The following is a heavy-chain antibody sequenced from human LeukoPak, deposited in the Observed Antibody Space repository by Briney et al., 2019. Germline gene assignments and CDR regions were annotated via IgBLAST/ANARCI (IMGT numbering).Heavy chain of an antibody. Sequence: GGSLRLSCTASGFTFTDYAMHWIRQAPGKGLEWVGFIRNEGCSGKTEYAAHVKGRFTISKDDSTIILDLQTNSLKTEDTVVYYCDRDRSYSGYDYEGLFEYWGQGSLVTVSS. D-gene: IGHD5-12*01. CDR2: IRNEGCSGKT. CDR1: GFTFTDYA. V-gene: IGHV3-49*03. CDR3: DRDRSYSGYDYEGLFEY. J-gene: IGHJ4*02.